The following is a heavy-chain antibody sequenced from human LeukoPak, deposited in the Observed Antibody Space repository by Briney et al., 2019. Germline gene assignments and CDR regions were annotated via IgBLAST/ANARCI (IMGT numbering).Heavy chain of an antibody. V-gene: IGHV4-38-2*01. CDR1: GYSISSGYY. Sequence: SETLSLTCDVSGYSISSGYYWGWIRQPPGKGLEWIGSIYYSGSTYYNPSLKSRVTISVDTSKNQFSLKLSSVTAADTAVYYCARSGYSSGWTFDYWSQGTLVTVSS. CDR2: IYYSGST. CDR3: ARSGYSSGWTFDY. J-gene: IGHJ4*02. D-gene: IGHD6-19*01.